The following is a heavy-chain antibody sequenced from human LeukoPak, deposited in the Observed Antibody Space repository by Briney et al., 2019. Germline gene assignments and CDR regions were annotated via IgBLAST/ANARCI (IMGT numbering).Heavy chain of an antibody. Sequence: GASVKVSCKASGYTFTGYYIHWVRQAPGQGLEWMGWINPNSGGTNYAQKFQGRVTMTRDTSISTAYMELSRLRSDDTAVYYCARGVHDFYDILTGYYMENAFDPWGQGTLVTVSS. J-gene: IGHJ5*02. CDR2: INPNSGGT. CDR1: GYTFTGYY. V-gene: IGHV1-2*02. CDR3: ARGVHDFYDILTGYYMENAFDP. D-gene: IGHD3-9*01.